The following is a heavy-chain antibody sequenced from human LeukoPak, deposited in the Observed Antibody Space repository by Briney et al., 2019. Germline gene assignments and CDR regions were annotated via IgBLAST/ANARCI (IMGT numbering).Heavy chain of an antibody. CDR2: INPNSGGT. J-gene: IGHJ4*02. D-gene: IGHD6-13*01. Sequence: ASVKVSCKASGYTFTGYYMHWVRQAPGQGLEWMGWINPNSGGTNYAQKFQGRVTMTRDTSISTAYMELSRLRSDDTAVYYCARAPDSSSWYFDYWGQGTLVTVSS. V-gene: IGHV1-2*02. CDR1: GYTFTGYY. CDR3: ARAPDSSSWYFDY.